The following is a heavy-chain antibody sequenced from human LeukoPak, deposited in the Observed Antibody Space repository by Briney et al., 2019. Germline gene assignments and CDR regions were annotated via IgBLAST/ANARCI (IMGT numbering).Heavy chain of an antibody. J-gene: IGHJ5*02. CDR1: GGTFSSYA. D-gene: IGHD3-10*01. CDR3: ARSPVRPGSGFDP. V-gene: IGHV1-69*13. CDR2: IIPIFGTA. Sequence: SVTVSCKASGGTFSSYAISWVRQAPGQGLEWMGGIIPIFGTANYAQKFQGRVTITADESTSTAYMELSSLRSEDTAVYYCARSPVRPGSGFDPWGQGTLVTVSS.